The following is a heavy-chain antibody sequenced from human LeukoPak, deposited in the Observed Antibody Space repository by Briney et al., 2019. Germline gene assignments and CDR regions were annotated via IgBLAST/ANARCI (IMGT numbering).Heavy chain of an antibody. CDR1: GGTFSSYA. CDR3: ARDSPWAYCGGDCVSPYYYYGMDV. Sequence: SVKVSCKASGGTFSSYAISWVRQAPGQGLEWMGGIIPIFGTANYAQKFQGGVTITADESTSTAYMELSSLRSEDTAVYYCARDSPWAYCGGDCVSPYYYYGMDVWGQGTTVTVSS. V-gene: IGHV1-69*13. J-gene: IGHJ6*02. CDR2: IIPIFGTA. D-gene: IGHD2-21*02.